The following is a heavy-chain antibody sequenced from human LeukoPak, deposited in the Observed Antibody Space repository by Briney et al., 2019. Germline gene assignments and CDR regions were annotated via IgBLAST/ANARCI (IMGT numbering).Heavy chain of an antibody. CDR1: GYNFISYG. V-gene: IGHV1-18*01. CDR3: AKSGYCNSSSFYRASDGLHF. Sequence: ASVKVSCKASGYNFISYGVSWVRQAPGQGLEWMGWVSTYNGNTNYAQNLQYRVTMTTDPATSTAYMEPTNLRSGDTAVYYCAKSGYCNSSSFYRASDGLHFWGQGTMVTVSS. D-gene: IGHD2-2*01. CDR2: VSTYNGNT. J-gene: IGHJ3*01.